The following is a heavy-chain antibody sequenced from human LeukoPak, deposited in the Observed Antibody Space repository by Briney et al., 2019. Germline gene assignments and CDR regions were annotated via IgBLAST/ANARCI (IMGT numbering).Heavy chain of an antibody. J-gene: IGHJ6*03. D-gene: IGHD6-13*01. Sequence: PVGSLRLSCAVSVFTFTSVVVHWGGEAPGQGVRWGGFLRVAVGEKYYVDSVKGRFTISRYNSKNTLYLQTDSLRAEDTAVYYCAKAGSSSYYGLSWGSQSRLSRHSDYMDVWGKGTTVRVSS. CDR1: VFTFTSVV. CDR3: AKAGSSSYYGLSWGSQSRLSRHSDYMDV. CDR2: LRVAVGEK. V-gene: IGHV3-30*02.